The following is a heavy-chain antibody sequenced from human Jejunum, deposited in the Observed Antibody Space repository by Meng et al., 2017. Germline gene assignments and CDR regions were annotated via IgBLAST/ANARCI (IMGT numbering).Heavy chain of an antibody. V-gene: IGHV5-51*01. J-gene: IGHJ4*02. CDR2: IYPRDSDT. CDR1: GYTFSTYW. CDR3: ARRKYDCGGDCHLFDY. D-gene: IGHD2-21*02. Sequence: GASLQISCKTSGYTFSTYWIAWVRQMPGKGLEWMGIIYPRDSDTRFSPSFEGQVTISVAASISTAYLQWSSPKASDTARYYCARRKYDCGGDCHLFDYWGQGTLVTVSS.